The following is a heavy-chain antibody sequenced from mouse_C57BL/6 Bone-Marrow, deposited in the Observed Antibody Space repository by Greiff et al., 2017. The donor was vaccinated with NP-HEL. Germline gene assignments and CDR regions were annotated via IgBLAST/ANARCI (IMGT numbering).Heavy chain of an antibody. CDR3: ASPYDYDVAWFAY. D-gene: IGHD2-4*01. CDR2: ISSGGSYP. CDR1: GFTFSSYG. Sequence: EVHLVESGGDLVKPGGSLKLSCAASGFTFSSYGMSWVRQTPDTRLEWVATISSGGSYPYYQDSVKGRFTISRDNAKNTLYLQMSSLKSEDTAMYYCASPYDYDVAWFAYWAKGLWSLSLQ. J-gene: IGHJ3*01. V-gene: IGHV5-6*01.